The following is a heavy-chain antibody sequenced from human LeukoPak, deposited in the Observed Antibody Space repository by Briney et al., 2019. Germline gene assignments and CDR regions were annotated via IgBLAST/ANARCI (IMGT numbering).Heavy chain of an antibody. CDR2: IYSGGST. V-gene: IGHV3-53*01. Sequence: GGSLRLSCAASGFTFSSNYMSWVRQAPGKGLEWVSVIYSGGSTYYADSVKGRFTISRDNSKNTLYLQMNSLRAEDTAVYYCARGHVMGSGSYSAYYYYGMDVWGQGTTVTVSS. J-gene: IGHJ6*02. CDR1: GFTFSSNY. CDR3: ARGHVMGSGSYSAYYYYGMDV. D-gene: IGHD3-10*01.